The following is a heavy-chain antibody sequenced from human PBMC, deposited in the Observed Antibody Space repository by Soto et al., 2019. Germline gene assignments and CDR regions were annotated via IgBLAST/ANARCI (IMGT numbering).Heavy chain of an antibody. V-gene: IGHV3-30*18. Sequence: QVQLVESGGGVVQPGRSLRLSCAASGFTFSSYGMHWVRQAPGKGLEWVAVISYDGSNKYYADSVKGRFTISRDNSKNTLYLQMNSLRAEDRTVYYCAKDITLGGYDYVWGSYRFDYFDYWGQGTLVTVSS. CDR1: GFTFSSYG. CDR3: AKDITLGGYDYVWGSYRFDYFDY. J-gene: IGHJ4*02. D-gene: IGHD3-16*02. CDR2: ISYDGSNK.